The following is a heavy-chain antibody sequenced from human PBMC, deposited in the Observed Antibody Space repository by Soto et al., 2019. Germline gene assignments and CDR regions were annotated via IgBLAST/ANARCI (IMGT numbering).Heavy chain of an antibody. Sequence: SETLSLTCAVSGDSISSSYWWSWVRQPPGKGLEWIGEIYHSETTNYNPSLKSRVTLSMDKSKNQFSLMLTSVTAADTAVYFCARYDFGIFDYWGHGILVTVSS. CDR3: ARYDFGIFDY. D-gene: IGHD4-17*01. V-gene: IGHV4-4*02. J-gene: IGHJ4*01. CDR1: GDSISSSYW. CDR2: IYHSETT.